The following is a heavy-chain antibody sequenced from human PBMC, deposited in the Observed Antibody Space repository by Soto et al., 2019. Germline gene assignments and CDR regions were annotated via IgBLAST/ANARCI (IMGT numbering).Heavy chain of an antibody. CDR3: AADLVEYYDFWSGYPPYGMDV. J-gene: IGHJ6*02. Sequence: SVKVSCKASGFTFTSSAVQWVRQARGQRLEWIGWIVVGSGNTNYAQKFQERVTITRDMSTSTAYMELSSLRSEDTAVYYCAADLVEYYDFWSGYPPYGMDVWGQGTTVTVSS. CDR2: IVVGSGNT. D-gene: IGHD3-3*01. CDR1: GFTFTSSA. V-gene: IGHV1-58*01.